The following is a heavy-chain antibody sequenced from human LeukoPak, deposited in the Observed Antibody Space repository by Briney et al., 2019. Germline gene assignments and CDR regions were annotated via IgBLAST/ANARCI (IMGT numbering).Heavy chain of an antibody. Sequence: ASVKVSCKASGYSFSVYYIEWLRQVHGEGLEWVGWILPHSGDTFYAQKFRGRVTMTADTSISTAYMELSRLQSDDRGIYFCARPPRDLVSAAPFDYWGQGTLVAVSS. J-gene: IGHJ4*02. V-gene: IGHV1-2*02. CDR3: ARPPRDLVSAAPFDY. CDR1: GYSFSVYY. CDR2: ILPHSGDT. D-gene: IGHD5/OR15-5a*01.